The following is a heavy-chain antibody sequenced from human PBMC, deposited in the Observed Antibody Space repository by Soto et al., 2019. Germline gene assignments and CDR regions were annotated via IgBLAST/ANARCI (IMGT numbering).Heavy chain of an antibody. CDR3: ARGGLRITMVRGVAPTNWFDP. CDR1: GGSFSGYY. Sequence: QVQLQQWGAGLLKPSETLSLTCAVYGGSFSGYYWSWIRQPPGKGLEWIGEINHSGSTNYNPSRKRRVTISVDTSKNQFSLKLSSVTAADTAVYYCARGGLRITMVRGVAPTNWFDPWGQGTLVTVSS. D-gene: IGHD3-10*01. V-gene: IGHV4-34*01. CDR2: INHSGST. J-gene: IGHJ5*02.